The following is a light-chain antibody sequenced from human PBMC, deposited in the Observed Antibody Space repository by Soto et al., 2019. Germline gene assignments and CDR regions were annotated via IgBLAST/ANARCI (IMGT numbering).Light chain of an antibody. CDR3: YSYAGENLYV. J-gene: IGLJ1*01. V-gene: IGLV2-23*01. CDR2: EGT. CDR1: SSDVGSYNL. Sequence: QSVLTQPASVSAAPGQSITIPWTGTSSDVGSYNLVSWFQQHPGKVPKLLIYEGTKRPSGLSDRFSGSKSGNTASLTISGLQAEDEADYYCYSYAGENLYVFGTGTKVTVL.